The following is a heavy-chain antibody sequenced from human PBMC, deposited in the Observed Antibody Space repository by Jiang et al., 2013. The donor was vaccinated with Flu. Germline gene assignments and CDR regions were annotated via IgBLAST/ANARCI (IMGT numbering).Heavy chain of an antibody. Sequence: SGSGGSTYYADSVKGRFTISRDNSKNTLYLQMNSLRAEDTAVYYCAKGVYSGMPDVWGKGTTVTVSS. D-gene: IGHD1-26*01. CDR3: AKGVYSGMPDV. V-gene: IGHV3-23*01. J-gene: IGHJ6*04. CDR2: SGSGGST.